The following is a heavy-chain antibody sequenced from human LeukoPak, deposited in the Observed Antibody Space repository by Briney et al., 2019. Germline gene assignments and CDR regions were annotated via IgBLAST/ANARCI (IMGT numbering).Heavy chain of an antibody. CDR2: INSDGSST. CDR1: GFTFSRYW. CDR3: ARGWEWSDYYDSSPFDP. D-gene: IGHD3-22*01. V-gene: IGHV3-74*01. J-gene: IGHJ5*02. Sequence: GGSLRLSCAASGFTFSRYWMHWVRQAPGKGLVWVSRINSDGSSTSYAGSVKGRFTISRDNAKTTLYLQMNSLRAEDTAVYYCARGWEWSDYYDSSPFDPWGQGTLVTVSS.